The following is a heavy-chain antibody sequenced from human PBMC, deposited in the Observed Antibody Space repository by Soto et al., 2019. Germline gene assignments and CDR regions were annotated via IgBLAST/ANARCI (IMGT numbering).Heavy chain of an antibody. Sequence: EVRLVESGGGLVQPGGSLRLSCVASGFTFSTYWMAWVRQAPGKGLEWVANIKQDGSEKYYVDSVKGRFTISRDNAKSSLYLQMNSLRAEDTAVYYWARGFGTDSWGQGALVTVSS. J-gene: IGHJ4*02. CDR3: ARGFGTDS. CDR2: IKQDGSEK. V-gene: IGHV3-7*01. CDR1: GFTFSTYW. D-gene: IGHD3-3*01.